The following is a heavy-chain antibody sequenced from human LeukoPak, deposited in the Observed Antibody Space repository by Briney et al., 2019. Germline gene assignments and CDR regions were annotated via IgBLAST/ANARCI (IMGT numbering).Heavy chain of an antibody. J-gene: IGHJ4*02. D-gene: IGHD3-9*01. V-gene: IGHV4-59*01. CDR3: AGRYYDILTGYTES. CDR1: GGSISSYY. Sequence: SETLSLTCTVSGGSISSYYWSWIRQPPGKGLEWIGYIYYSGSTNYNPSPKSRVTISVDTSKNQFSLKLSSVTAADTAVYYCAGRYYDILTGYTESWGQGTLVTVSS. CDR2: IYYSGST.